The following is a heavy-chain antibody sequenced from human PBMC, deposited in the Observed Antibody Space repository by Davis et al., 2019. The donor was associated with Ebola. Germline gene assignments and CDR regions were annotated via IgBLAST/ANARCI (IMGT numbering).Heavy chain of an antibody. V-gene: IGHV5-51*01. D-gene: IGHD4-11*01. J-gene: IGHJ6*02. CDR1: GYSFTSYW. Sequence: AESLKISCKGSGYSFTSYWIGGVRQTPGKGLEWRGINYPGDSDTSYSPSYQGQVTISADKAISTAYLQWSSLKASDTAMYYCARRNYVRYYYGMDAWGQGTTVTVSS. CDR3: ARRNYVRYYYGMDA. CDR2: NYPGDSDT.